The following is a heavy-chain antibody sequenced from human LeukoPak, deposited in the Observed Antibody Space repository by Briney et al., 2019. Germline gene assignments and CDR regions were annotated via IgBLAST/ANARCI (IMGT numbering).Heavy chain of an antibody. CDR2: ISSSGSTI. D-gene: IGHD3-10*02. CDR3: AELGITMIGGV. CDR1: GFTFSSYE. J-gene: IGHJ6*04. Sequence: GGSLRLSCAASGFTFSSYEMDWVRQAPGKGLEWVSYISSSGSTIYYADSVKGRFTISRDNAKNSLYLQMNSLRAEDTAVYYCAELGITMIGGVWGKGTTVTISP. V-gene: IGHV3-48*03.